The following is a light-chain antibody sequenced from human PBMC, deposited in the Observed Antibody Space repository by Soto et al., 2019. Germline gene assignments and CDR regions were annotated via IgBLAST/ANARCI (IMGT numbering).Light chain of an antibody. Sequence: EIVLTQSPDTLSLSPGERATLSCRASQSVRSERLAWYQHKRGQAPRLVIFDASSRATGIPERFSGSGSGTDFTLTITSLEPEDFAVYFCQQYDGSPITFGLGTRLEIK. J-gene: IGKJ5*01. CDR1: QSVRSER. CDR3: QQYDGSPIT. V-gene: IGKV3-20*01. CDR2: DAS.